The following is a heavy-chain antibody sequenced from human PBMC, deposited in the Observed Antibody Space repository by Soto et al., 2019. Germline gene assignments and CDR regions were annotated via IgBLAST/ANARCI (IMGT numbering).Heavy chain of an antibody. CDR2: IYYSGST. CDR1: GGSISSYY. CDR3: ARDGYYYYMDV. J-gene: IGHJ6*03. Sequence: SETLSLTCTVSGGSISSYYWSWIRQPPGKGLEWIGYIYYSGSTNYNPSLKSRVTISVDTSKNQFSLKLSSVTAADTAVYYCARDGYYYYMDVSGKGTTVTVSS. V-gene: IGHV4-59*01.